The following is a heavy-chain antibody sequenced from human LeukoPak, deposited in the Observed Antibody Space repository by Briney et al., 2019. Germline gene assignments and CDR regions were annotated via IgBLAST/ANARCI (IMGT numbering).Heavy chain of an antibody. CDR1: GFTFSSYS. V-gene: IGHV3-21*03. Sequence: GGSLRLSCAASGFTFSSYSMHWVRQAPGKGLEWFSSISRSSNYIFYADSVKGRFTISRDNAKNSLYLQMNSLRADDTAMYYCTTDHIVVVTAIDDYWGQGTLVTVSS. CDR2: ISRSSNYI. CDR3: TTDHIVVVTAIDDY. D-gene: IGHD2-21*02. J-gene: IGHJ4*02.